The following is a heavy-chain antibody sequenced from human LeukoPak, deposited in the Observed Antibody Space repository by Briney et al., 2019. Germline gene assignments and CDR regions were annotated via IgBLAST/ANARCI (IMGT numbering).Heavy chain of an antibody. Sequence: SSETLSLTCTVSGGSISSGTYYRSWIRQHPGKGLEWIGHIYYSGSTYFNPSLKSRVAISLDTSKSQLSLMLSSVTAADTAVYYCARQGGGYVWGQGTLVTVSS. CDR2: IYYSGST. D-gene: IGHD5-12*01. J-gene: IGHJ4*02. CDR1: GGSISSGTYY. V-gene: IGHV4-31*03. CDR3: ARQGGGYV.